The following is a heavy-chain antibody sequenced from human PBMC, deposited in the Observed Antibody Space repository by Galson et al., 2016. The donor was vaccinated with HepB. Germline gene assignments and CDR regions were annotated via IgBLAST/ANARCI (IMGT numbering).Heavy chain of an antibody. J-gene: IGHJ3*02. CDR3: ARVREQQLLDAFDI. D-gene: IGHD6-13*01. Sequence: SLRLSCAGSGFTFNGYNMNWVRQAPGKGPEWVSSISSGSSYIYYADSVKGRFTISRDNFENSLYLQMNSLRAEDTALYYCARVREQQLLDAFDIWGQGTMVTVSS. CDR2: ISSGSSYI. CDR1: GFTFNGYN. V-gene: IGHV3-21*01.